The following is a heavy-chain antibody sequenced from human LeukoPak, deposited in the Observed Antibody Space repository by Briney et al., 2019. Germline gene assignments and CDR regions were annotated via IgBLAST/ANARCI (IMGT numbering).Heavy chain of an antibody. V-gene: IGHV3-21*05. CDR1: GFTFGSYS. CDR2: ISTSSSYI. CDR3: ARESFGVAVGGTRVDY. Sequence: GGSLGLSCAASGFTFGSYSMNWVRQAPGKGLEWVSYISTSSSYICYADSVKGRFTISRDNAKNSLFLQMNSLRAEDTAVYYCARESFGVAVGGTRVDYWGQGTLVTVSS. J-gene: IGHJ4*02. D-gene: IGHD6-13*01.